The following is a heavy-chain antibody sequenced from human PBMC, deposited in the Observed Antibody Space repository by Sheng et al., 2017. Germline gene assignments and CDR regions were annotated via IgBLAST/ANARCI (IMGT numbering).Heavy chain of an antibody. CDR2: IKQDAGED. CDR1: GFIFSNYW. Sequence: EVKLVESGGGLVQPGGSLRLSCATSGFIFSNYWMTWVRQAPGKGLEWVATIKQDAGEDYYVDSVKGRFTISRDNVKNSLYLQMNRLRVEDTAVYYCVRDEVGSAGDPDYWGQGTLVTVSS. CDR3: VRDEVGSAGDPDY. V-gene: IGHV3-7*01. J-gene: IGHJ4*02. D-gene: IGHD4-17*01.